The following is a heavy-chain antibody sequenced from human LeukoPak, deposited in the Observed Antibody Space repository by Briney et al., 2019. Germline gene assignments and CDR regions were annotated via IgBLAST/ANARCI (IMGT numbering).Heavy chain of an antibody. CDR3: AKDDCSGGSCYSDFFDY. V-gene: IGHV3-23*01. CDR1: GFTFSSYA. Sequence: QPGGSLRLSCAASGFTFSSYAMSWVRQAPGKGLEWVSAISGSGGSTYYADSVKGRFTISRDNSKNTLYLQMNSLRAEDTAVYYCAKDDCSGGSCYSDFFDYWGQGTLVTVSS. J-gene: IGHJ4*02. CDR2: ISGSGGST. D-gene: IGHD2-15*01.